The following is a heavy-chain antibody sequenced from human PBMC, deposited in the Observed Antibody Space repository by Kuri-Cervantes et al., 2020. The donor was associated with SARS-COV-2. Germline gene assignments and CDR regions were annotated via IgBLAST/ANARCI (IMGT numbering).Heavy chain of an antibody. CDR1: GGSFSGYY. V-gene: IGHV4-34*01. CDR2: INHSGST. CDR3: ARGRDKRYSSGSYYYYGMDV. J-gene: IGHJ6*02. D-gene: IGHD6-19*01. Sequence: SQTLSLTCAVYGGSFSGYYWSWIRQPPGKGLEWIGEINHSGSTNYNPSLKSRVTISVDTSKNQFSLKLSSVTAADTAVYYCARGRDKRYSSGSYYYYGMDVLGQGTTVTVSS.